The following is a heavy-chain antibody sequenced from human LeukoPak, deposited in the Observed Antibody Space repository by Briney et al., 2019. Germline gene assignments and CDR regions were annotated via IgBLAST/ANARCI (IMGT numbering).Heavy chain of an antibody. CDR1: GFTFSSSA. V-gene: IGHV3-23*01. CDR3: ARIPSSGYFGY. CDR2: ISNNGGYT. J-gene: IGHJ4*02. Sequence: GGSLRLSCAASGFTFSSSAMSWVRQAPGKGLEWVSAISNNGGYTYYADSVQGRFTISRDNSKSTLCLQMNSLRAEDTAVYYCARIPSSGYFGYWGQGTLVTVSS. D-gene: IGHD3-22*01.